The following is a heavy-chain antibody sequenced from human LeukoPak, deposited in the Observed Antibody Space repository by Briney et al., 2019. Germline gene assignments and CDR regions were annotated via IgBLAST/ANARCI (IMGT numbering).Heavy chain of an antibody. J-gene: IGHJ4*02. CDR3: ARDPAKFWSGHDY. D-gene: IGHD3-3*01. Sequence: PGGSLRLSCAASGFTFTSYSMNWVRQAPGKGLEWVSTISGGGGSTYYADSVKGRFTISRDNSKNTLYVQMNSLRAEDTAVYYCARDPAKFWSGHDYWGQGTLVTVSS. CDR1: GFTFTSYS. V-gene: IGHV3-23*01. CDR2: ISGGGGST.